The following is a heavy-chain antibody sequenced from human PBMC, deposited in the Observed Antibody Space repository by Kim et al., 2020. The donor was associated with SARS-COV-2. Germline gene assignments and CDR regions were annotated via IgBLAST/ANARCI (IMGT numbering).Heavy chain of an antibody. Sequence: SVKVSCKASGGTFSSYAISWVRQAPGQGLEWMGGIIPIFGTANYAQKFQGRVTITADESTSTAYMELSSLRSEDTAVYYCARDRTSGVGWFDPWGQGTLVTVSS. D-gene: IGHD2-8*01. CDR2: IIPIFGTA. CDR3: ARDRTSGVGWFDP. J-gene: IGHJ5*02. CDR1: GGTFSSYA. V-gene: IGHV1-69*13.